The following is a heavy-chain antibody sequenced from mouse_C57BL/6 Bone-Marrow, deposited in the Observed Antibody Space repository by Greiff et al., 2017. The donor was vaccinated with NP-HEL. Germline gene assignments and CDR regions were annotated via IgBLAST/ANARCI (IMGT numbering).Heavy chain of an antibody. CDR1: GYTFTSYW. V-gene: IGHV1-64*01. CDR2: IHPNSGST. Sequence: QVQLKQPGAELVKPGASVKLSCKASGYTFTSYWMHWVKQRPGQGLEWIGMIHPNSGSTNYNEKFKSKATLTVDKSSSTAYMQLSSLTSEDSAVYYCARTLTAVEGRDDYWGQGTTLTVSS. J-gene: IGHJ2*01. D-gene: IGHD1-1*01. CDR3: ARTLTAVEGRDDY.